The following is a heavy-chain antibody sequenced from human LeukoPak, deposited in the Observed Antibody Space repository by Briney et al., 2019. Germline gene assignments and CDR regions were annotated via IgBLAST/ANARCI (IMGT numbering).Heavy chain of an antibody. V-gene: IGHV3-23*01. J-gene: IGHJ4*02. D-gene: IGHD1-1*01. CDR3: ARAQDNTRNDLVDRSWDH. CDR1: GFTFSRCP. CDR2: ISSSGDNR. Sequence: PGGSLRLSCVASGFTFSRCPMSWVRQAPGKGLEWVSAISSSGDNRHYADSVKGRFTISRDNSKNTLYLQMTSLRADDTAVYYCARAQDNTRNDLVDRSWDHWGQGTLVTVSS.